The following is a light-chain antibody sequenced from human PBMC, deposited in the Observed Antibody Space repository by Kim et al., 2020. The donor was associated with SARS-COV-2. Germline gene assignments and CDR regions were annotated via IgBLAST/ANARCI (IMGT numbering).Light chain of an antibody. CDR1: SSNIGGYDY. CDR3: SSYAGSNSPVV. CDR2: EVT. J-gene: IGLJ2*01. V-gene: IGLV2-8*01. Sequence: SVTISCTGTSSNIGGYDYVSWYQQHPGKAPKLMISEVTKRPSGVPERFSASRSGNTASLTVSGLQAEDEADYYCSSYAGSNSPVVFGGGTQLTVL.